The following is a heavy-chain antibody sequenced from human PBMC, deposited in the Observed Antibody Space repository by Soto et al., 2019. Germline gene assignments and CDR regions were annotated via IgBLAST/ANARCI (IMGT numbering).Heavy chain of an antibody. Sequence: ASVKVSCKASGYTFPSCGISWVRQAPGQGLEWIGWISAYNGNTNYAQKVQGRVTMTTDTSTNTAYMKLRSLRSDDTAVYYCARDWKSAIAAGLDYWGQGTLVTVSS. V-gene: IGHV1-18*01. CDR3: ARDWKSAIAAGLDY. CDR2: ISAYNGNT. D-gene: IGHD6-25*01. CDR1: GYTFPSCG. J-gene: IGHJ4*02.